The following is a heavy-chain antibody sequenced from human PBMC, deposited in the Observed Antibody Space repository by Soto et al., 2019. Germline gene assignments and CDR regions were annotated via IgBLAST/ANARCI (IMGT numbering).Heavy chain of an antibody. CDR3: AIHPERIAELGLLAP. CDR1: GFTFSSYS. J-gene: IGHJ5*02. Sequence: PGGSLRLSCAASGFTFSSYSMNWVRQAPGKGLEWVSSISSSSSTIYYADSVKGRFTISRDNAKNSLYLQMNSLRAEDTAVYYCAIHPERIAELGLLAPRAQRTLVTVSS. CDR2: ISSSSSTI. V-gene: IGHV3-48*01. D-gene: IGHD6-13*01.